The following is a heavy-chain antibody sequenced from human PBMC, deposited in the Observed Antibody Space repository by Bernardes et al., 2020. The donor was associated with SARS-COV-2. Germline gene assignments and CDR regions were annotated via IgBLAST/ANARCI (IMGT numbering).Heavy chain of an antibody. CDR2: IIHSGST. V-gene: IGHV4-34*12. Sequence: SETLSLTCAAYGGSFSGYYWSWIRQPPGKGLEWLGEIIHSGSTNYNPSLMSRVTISLDTSKNELSLNLSSVTAADTAVYYCARVCGGGDCYGAIDIWGQGTMVTVSS. D-gene: IGHD2-21*02. CDR1: GGSFSGYY. J-gene: IGHJ3*02. CDR3: ARVCGGGDCYGAIDI.